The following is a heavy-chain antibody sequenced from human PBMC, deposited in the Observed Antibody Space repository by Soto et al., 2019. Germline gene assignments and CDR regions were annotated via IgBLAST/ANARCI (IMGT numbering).Heavy chain of an antibody. CDR2: IYYSGST. Sequence: QVQLQESGPGLVKPSETLSLTCTVSGCSISSYYLSCIRQPPGKGLEWIGYIYYSGSTNYNPSLRSRVTISVATSKNQFSLKLSSVTAADTAVYYCARRYGGNLDYWGQGTLVTVSS. V-gene: IGHV4-59*08. D-gene: IGHD1-26*01. J-gene: IGHJ4*02. CDR3: ARRYGGNLDY. CDR1: GCSISSYY.